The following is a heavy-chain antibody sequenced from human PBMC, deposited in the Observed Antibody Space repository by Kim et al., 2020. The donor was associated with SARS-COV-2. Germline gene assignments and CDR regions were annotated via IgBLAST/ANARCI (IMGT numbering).Heavy chain of an antibody. D-gene: IGHD2-2*02. CDR3: AKDSLSTQLLYPRPIQGV. CDR2: ISYDGSNK. V-gene: IGHV3-30-3*01. CDR1: GFTFSSYA. J-gene: IGHJ6*02. Sequence: GGSLRLSCAASGFTFSSYAMHWVRQAPGKGLEWVAVISYDGSNKYYADSVKGRFTISRDNSKNTLYLQMNSLRGEDTAVYYCAKDSLSTQLLYPRPIQGVWGQGTTVTVSS.